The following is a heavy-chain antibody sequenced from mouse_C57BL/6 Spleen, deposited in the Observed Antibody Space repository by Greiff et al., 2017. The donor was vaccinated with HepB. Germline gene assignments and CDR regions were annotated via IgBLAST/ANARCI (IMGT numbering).Heavy chain of an antibody. V-gene: IGHV1-39*01. CDR1: GYSFTDYN. J-gene: IGHJ1*03. CDR2: INLNYGTT. CDR3: ASSKTIITTVVATNFGV. D-gene: IGHD1-1*01. Sequence: VQLQQSGPELVKPGASVKISCKASGYSFTDYNMNWVKQSNGKSLEWIGVINLNYGTTSYNQKFKGKATLTVDQSSSTAYMQLNSLTSEDSAVYYGASSKTIITTVVATNFGVWGTGTTVTVSS.